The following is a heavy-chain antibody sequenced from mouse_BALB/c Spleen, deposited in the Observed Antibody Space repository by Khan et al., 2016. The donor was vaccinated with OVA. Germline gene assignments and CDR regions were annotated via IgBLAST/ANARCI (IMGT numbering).Heavy chain of an antibody. V-gene: IGHV5-6*01. CDR3: ASDITGSFAY. CDR2: ISSGGDYT. D-gene: IGHD4-1*01. CDR1: GFTFSSYS. Sequence: EVELVESGGDLVKPGGSLKLSCAASGFTFSSYSMSWVRQTPDKRLEWVASISSGGDYTYYPDIVKGRFTISRDNAKNTLYLEMSSLTSEDTAMDYCASDITGSFAYWGQGTMVTVSA. J-gene: IGHJ3*01.